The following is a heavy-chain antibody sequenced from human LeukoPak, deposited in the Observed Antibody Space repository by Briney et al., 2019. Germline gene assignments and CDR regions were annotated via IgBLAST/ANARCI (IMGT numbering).Heavy chain of an antibody. J-gene: IGHJ4*02. CDR1: GFTFSSYG. V-gene: IGHV3-30*02. D-gene: IGHD1-26*01. CDR3: AKAPRPCWEVSR. Sequence: PGGSLRLSCAASGFTFSSYGMHWVRQAPGKGLEWVAFIRYDGSNKYYADSVKGRFTISRDNSKNTVYLQLNSLRADDTAVYYCAKAPRPCWEVSRWGQGTLVTVSS. CDR2: IRYDGSNK.